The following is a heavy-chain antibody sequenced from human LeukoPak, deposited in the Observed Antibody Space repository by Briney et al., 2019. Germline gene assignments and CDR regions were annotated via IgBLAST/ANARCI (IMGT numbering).Heavy chain of an antibody. J-gene: IGHJ4*02. CDR2: ITPIFGTA. V-gene: IGHV1-69*05. D-gene: IGHD6-6*01. CDR3: ARDEYSSSFGIDY. Sequence: GASVTVSFTASGGTFTSYAISWGRQAPGQGREWMGGITPIFGTANYAQKLQGRVTMTTDTSTSTAYMELRSLRSDDTAVYYCARDEYSSSFGIDYWGQGTLVTVSS. CDR1: GGTFTSYA.